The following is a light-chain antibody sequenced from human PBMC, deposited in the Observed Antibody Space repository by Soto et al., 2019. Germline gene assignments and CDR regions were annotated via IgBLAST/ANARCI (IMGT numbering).Light chain of an antibody. CDR2: AAS. CDR3: LLDFRYFWA. J-gene: IGKJ1*01. V-gene: IGKV1-6*01. CDR1: QAIRTA. Sequence: AIQLTQSPSSLYASVGGRGTITCRASQAIRTAVGWYPQQPGKVPKLRSEAASILQSGVPSMCSGIVSGTDVTLTSSSLQPEDLATYACLLDFRYFWAVGQGTKVDIK.